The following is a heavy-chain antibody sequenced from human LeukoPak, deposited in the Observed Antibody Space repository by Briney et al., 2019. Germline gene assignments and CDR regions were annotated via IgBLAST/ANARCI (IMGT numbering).Heavy chain of an antibody. CDR2: IIPIFGTA. V-gene: IGHV1-69*05. CDR1: GGTFSSYA. D-gene: IGHD3-10*01. CDR3: ATGPHYNYYYYYYMDV. Sequence: GASVKVSCKASGGTFSSYAISWVRQARGQGLEWMGGIIPIFGTANYAQKFQGRVTITTDESTSTAYMELSSLRSEDTAVYYCATGPHYNYYYYYYMDVWGKGTTVTVSS. J-gene: IGHJ6*03.